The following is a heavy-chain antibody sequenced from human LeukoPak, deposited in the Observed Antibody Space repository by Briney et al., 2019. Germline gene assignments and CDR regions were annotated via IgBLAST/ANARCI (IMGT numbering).Heavy chain of an antibody. CDR3: TRGDYYDSSGYYLLSDY. V-gene: IGHV3-49*04. CDR1: GFTFGDYG. CDR2: IRSKPYGGTT. J-gene: IGHJ4*02. D-gene: IGHD3-22*01. Sequence: GGSLRLSCTASGFTFGDYGMSWVRQAPGEGLEWVGFIRSKPYGGTTEYAASVKGRFTISRDDSESIAYLQMNSLKTEDTAVYYCTRGDYYDSSGYYLLSDYWGQGTLVTVSS.